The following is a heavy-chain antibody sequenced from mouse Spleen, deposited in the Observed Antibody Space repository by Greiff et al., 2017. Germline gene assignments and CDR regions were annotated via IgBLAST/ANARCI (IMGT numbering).Heavy chain of an antibody. J-gene: IGHJ2*01. CDR2: INPNYGTT. CDR1: GYSFTDYN. Sequence: VQLKESGPELVKPGASVKISCKASGYSFTDYNMNWVKQSNGKSLEWIGVINPNYGTTSYNRKFKGKATLTVDQSSSTAYMKRNSLTNEDAAVYYWARRSYYSNFFDDWGQGTTLTVSS. V-gene: IGHV1-39*01. CDR3: ARRSYYSNFFDD. D-gene: IGHD2-5*01.